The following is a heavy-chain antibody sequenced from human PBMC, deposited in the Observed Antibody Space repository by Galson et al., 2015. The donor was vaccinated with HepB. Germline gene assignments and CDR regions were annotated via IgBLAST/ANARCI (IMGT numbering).Heavy chain of an antibody. CDR2: ISYDGGNK. CDR1: GFTFSAYG. D-gene: IGHD2-2*01. CDR3: TNECSTSCYFGYYGMDV. J-gene: IGHJ6*02. Sequence: SLRLSCAASGFTFSAYGMHWVRQAPGKGLEWVAVISYDGGNKYYADSVKGRFTISRDNSKNTLYLQMNSLRAEDTAVYYCTNECSTSCYFGYYGMDVWGQGTTVTVSS. V-gene: IGHV3-30*18.